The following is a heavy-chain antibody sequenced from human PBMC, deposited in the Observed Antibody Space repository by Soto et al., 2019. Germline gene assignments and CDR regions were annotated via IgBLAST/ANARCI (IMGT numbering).Heavy chain of an antibody. D-gene: IGHD3-3*01. CDR2: IDPSDSYT. J-gene: IGHJ6*02. CDR1: GYSFTSYW. V-gene: IGHV5-10-1*01. Sequence: GESLKISCKGSGYSFTSYWISWVRQMPGKGLEWMGRIDPSDSYTNYSPSFQGHVTISVDKSISTAYLQWSSLKASDTAMYYGARLRKGGFLEWLQRHYYYYGMDVWGQGTTVTVSS. CDR3: ARLRKGGFLEWLQRHYYYYGMDV.